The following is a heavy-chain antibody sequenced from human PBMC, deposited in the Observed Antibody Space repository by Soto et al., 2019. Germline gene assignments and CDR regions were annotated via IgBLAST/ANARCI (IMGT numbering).Heavy chain of an antibody. Sequence: QVQLVQSGPEVKKPGTSVKVSCKASGVTVNRFAVTWVRQAPGQGFQWLGGITPLFETTNHAQNFQDRATITSDEFTTNSYFELRGLASGDAAVYYCSRGYGGYFDDWGQGTLVISSS. D-gene: IGHD4-17*01. V-gene: IGHV1-69*01. CDR3: SRGYGGYFDD. CDR2: ITPLFETT. CDR1: GVTVNRFA. J-gene: IGHJ4*02.